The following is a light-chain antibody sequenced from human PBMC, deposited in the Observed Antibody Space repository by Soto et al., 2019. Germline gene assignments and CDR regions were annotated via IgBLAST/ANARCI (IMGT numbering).Light chain of an antibody. CDR3: QRYGSSPLT. Sequence: EIVLTQSPGTLSLSPGERATLSCRASQSVSSNHLAWYQQKPGQAPRLLIYGASTRASGIPDRFSGSGSGTDFTLTISRLEPEDLEVYYCQRYGSSPLTFGGGTKVEIK. J-gene: IGKJ4*01. V-gene: IGKV3-20*01. CDR2: GAS. CDR1: QSVSSNH.